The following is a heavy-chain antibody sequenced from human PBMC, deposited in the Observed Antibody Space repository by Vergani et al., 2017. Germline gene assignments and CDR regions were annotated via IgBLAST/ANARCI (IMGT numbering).Heavy chain of an antibody. V-gene: IGHV1-58*02. J-gene: IGHJ5*02. CDR1: GFTFTSSA. CDR3: AKEREQWLVYGWFDP. D-gene: IGHD6-19*01. CDR2: IVVGSGNT. Sequence: QLVQSGAEVKKPGASVKVSCKASGFTFTSSAMQWVRQARGQRLEWIGWIVVGSGNTNYAQKFQERVTITRDMSTSTAYMELSSLRSEDTAVYYCAKEREQWLVYGWFDPWGQGTLVTVSS.